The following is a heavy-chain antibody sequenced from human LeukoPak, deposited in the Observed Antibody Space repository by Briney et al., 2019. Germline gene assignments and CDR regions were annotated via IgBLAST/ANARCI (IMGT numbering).Heavy chain of an antibody. Sequence: GSLRLSCAASGFTFSNAWMTWVRQAPGKGLEWVGRIKSKTDGGTTDYAAPVKGRFTVSRDDSKNTLYLQMNSLKTEDTAVYYCTTAFWYGGPRDYWGQGTLVTVSS. CDR2: IKSKTDGGTT. D-gene: IGHD3-10*01. V-gene: IGHV3-15*01. CDR1: GFTFSNAW. CDR3: TTAFWYGGPRDY. J-gene: IGHJ4*02.